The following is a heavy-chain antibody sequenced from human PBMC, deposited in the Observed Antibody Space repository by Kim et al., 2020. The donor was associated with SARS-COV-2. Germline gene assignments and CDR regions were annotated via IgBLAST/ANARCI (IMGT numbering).Heavy chain of an antibody. CDR3: ARAQAPFMVRGVIRMEEEGGFDP. D-gene: IGHD3-10*01. Sequence: SETLSLTCTVSGGSISSGGYYWSWIRQHPGKGLEWIGYIYYSGSTYYNPSLKSRVTISVDTSKNQFSLKLSSVTAADTAVYYCARAQAPFMVRGVIRMEEEGGFDPWGQGTLVTVSS. J-gene: IGHJ5*02. CDR1: GGSISSGGYY. V-gene: IGHV4-31*03. CDR2: IYYSGST.